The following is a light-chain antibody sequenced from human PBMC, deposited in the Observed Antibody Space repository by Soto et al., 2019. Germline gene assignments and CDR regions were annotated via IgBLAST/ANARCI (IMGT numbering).Light chain of an antibody. CDR2: DAS. Sequence: EIVLTQSPGTLSLSPGERATLSCRASQTVRNNYLAWYQQKPGQAPRLLIYDASSRATGVPDRFSGSGSGTDFTLTISRLEPEDFAVYHCQQYDTSPLTFGGGTKWIS. J-gene: IGKJ4*01. V-gene: IGKV3-20*01. CDR1: QTVRNNY. CDR3: QQYDTSPLT.